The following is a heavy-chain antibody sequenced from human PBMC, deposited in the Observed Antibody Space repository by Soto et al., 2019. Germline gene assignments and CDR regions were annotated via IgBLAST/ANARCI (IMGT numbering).Heavy chain of an antibody. CDR3: AAFHVLLWFGESPNRHLQY. CDR2: INHNGST. Sequence: QVHLQQWGAGQLKPSETLSLTCAVYGGSFSGYYWSWIRQPPGKGLEWIGEINHNGSTNYSPSLKSRVAISVDTSKNQFSLKLRSVTAADTAVYYCAAFHVLLWFGESPNRHLQYWGQGTLVTISS. J-gene: IGHJ4*02. V-gene: IGHV4-34*01. CDR1: GGSFSGYY. D-gene: IGHD3-10*01.